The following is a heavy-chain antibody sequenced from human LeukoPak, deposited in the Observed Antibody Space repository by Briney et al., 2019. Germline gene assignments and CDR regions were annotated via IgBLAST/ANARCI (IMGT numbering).Heavy chain of an antibody. J-gene: IGHJ3*02. Sequence: ASVKVSCKASGYTFTSYYMHWVRQAPGQGLEWMGIINPSGGSTSYAQKFQGRVTMTRDTSTSTVYMELSSLRSEDTAVYYCARDRSSRGIFGVVITGSSDAFDIWGQGTMVTVSS. D-gene: IGHD3-3*01. CDR2: INPSGGST. V-gene: IGHV1-46*01. CDR1: GYTFTSYY. CDR3: ARDRSSRGIFGVVITGSSDAFDI.